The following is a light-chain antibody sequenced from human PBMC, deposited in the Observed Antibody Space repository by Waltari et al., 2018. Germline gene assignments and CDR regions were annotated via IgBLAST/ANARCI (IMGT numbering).Light chain of an antibody. V-gene: IGLV1-44*01. Sequence: LTQSPPLSGTPGQRVTIPCSGTISNNGINPCHWYQQFPGAAPRVVMTATNERPSGIPDRFSGSKSGNSASLTISGLRFEDESDFYCGAWDDKVKAWLFGGGTTVTVL. CDR2: ATN. CDR3: GAWDDKVKAWL. CDR1: ISNNGINP. J-gene: IGLJ2*01.